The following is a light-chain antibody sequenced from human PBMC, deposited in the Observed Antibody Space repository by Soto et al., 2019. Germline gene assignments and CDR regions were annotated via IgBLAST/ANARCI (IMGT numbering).Light chain of an antibody. CDR2: DVS. J-gene: IGLJ1*01. CDR1: SSDVGGYNY. CDR3: SSYTSTFYV. V-gene: IGLV2-14*01. Sequence: QSVLTQPASVSGSPGQSTTISCTGTSSDVGGYNYVSWYQQFPGKAPKLMIYDVSNRPSGVSNRFSGSKSGNTASLTISGLQAEDEADYYCSSYTSTFYVFGSGTKVTVL.